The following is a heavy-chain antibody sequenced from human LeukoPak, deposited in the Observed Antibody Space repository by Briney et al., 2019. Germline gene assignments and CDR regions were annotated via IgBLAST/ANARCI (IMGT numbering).Heavy chain of an antibody. V-gene: IGHV3-30-3*01. D-gene: IGHD3-10*01. CDR1: GFTFSSYA. CDR3: ERVYGRSRDYGMDV. CDR2: ISYDGSNK. Sequence: GGSLRLSCAASGFTFSSYAMHWVRQAPGKGLEWVAVISYDGSNKYYADSVKGRFTISRDNSKNTLYLQMNSLRAEDTAMYYCERVYGRSRDYGMDVWGQGTTVTVSS. J-gene: IGHJ6*02.